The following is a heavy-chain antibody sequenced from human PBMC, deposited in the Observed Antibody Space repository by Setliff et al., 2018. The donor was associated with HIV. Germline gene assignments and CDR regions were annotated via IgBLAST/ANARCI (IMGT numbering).Heavy chain of an antibody. V-gene: IGHV4-38-2*02. CDR1: GYSIGSGSF. J-gene: IGHJ5*02. CDR2: IPHNGGT. Sequence: SETLSLTCAVSGYSIGSGSFWGWIRQPPGKGLEWIATIPHNGGTYYNPDPSLTGRVTISLDTSKNQFSLKLSSVTAADTAVYYCARDAPTVYANGWFDPWGQGTRVTV. CDR3: ARDAPTVYANGWFDP. D-gene: IGHD2-8*01.